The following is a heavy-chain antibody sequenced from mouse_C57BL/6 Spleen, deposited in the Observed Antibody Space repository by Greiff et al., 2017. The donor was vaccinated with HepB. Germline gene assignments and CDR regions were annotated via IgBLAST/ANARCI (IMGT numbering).Heavy chain of an antibody. CDR3: ARSGGANDYGSSYEYFDV. Sequence: QVQLQQPGAELVKPGASVKLSCKASGYTFTSYWMQWVKQRPGQGLEWIGEIDPSDSYTNYNQKFKGKATLTVDTSSSTAYMQLSSLTSEDSAVYYCARSGGANDYGSSYEYFDVWGTGTTVTVSS. V-gene: IGHV1-50*01. D-gene: IGHD1-1*01. J-gene: IGHJ1*03. CDR1: GYTFTSYW. CDR2: IDPSDSYT.